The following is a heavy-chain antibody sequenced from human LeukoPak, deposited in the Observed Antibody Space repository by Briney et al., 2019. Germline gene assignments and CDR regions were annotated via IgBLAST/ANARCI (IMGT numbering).Heavy chain of an antibody. CDR1: GFTFTSSA. CDR2: IVVGSGNT. D-gene: IGHD3-10*01. J-gene: IGHJ4*02. CDR3: AAEAYYGSGSYYRDPLR. Sequence: ASVKVSCKASGFTFTSSAMQWVRQARGQRLEWIGWIVVGSGNTNYAQKFQERVTITRDMSTSTAYMELSSLRSEGTAVYYCAAEAYYGSGSYYRDPLRWGQGTLVTVSS. V-gene: IGHV1-58*02.